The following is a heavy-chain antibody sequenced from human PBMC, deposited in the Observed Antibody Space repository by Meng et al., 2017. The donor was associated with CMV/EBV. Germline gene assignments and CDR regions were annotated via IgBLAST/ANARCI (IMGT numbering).Heavy chain of an antibody. Sequence: QVQLQGPVPGLVKPYPTLSLTCTVSGGSISSGDYYWSWIRQPPGKGLEWIGYIYYSGSTYYNPSLKSRVTISVDTSKNQFSLKLSSVTAADTAVYYCARVGRTSCYDYWGQGTLVTVSS. D-gene: IGHD2-2*01. V-gene: IGHV4-30-4*08. J-gene: IGHJ4*02. CDR3: ARVGRTSCYDY. CDR1: GGSISSGDYY. CDR2: IYYSGST.